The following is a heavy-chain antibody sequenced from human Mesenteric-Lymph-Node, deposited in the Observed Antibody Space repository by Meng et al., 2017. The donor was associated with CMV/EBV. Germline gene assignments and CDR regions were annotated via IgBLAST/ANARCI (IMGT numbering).Heavy chain of an antibody. J-gene: IGHJ1*01. V-gene: IGHV3-11*04. Sequence: GESLKISCAASGFTFSDYYMSWIRQAPGKGLEWVSHISSSGSIIYYADSVKGRFTISRDNAKNSLYLQMNSLRAEDTAVYYCARQLGYCSGGNCYRYFQHWGQGTLVTVSS. CDR1: GFTFSDYY. CDR3: ARQLGYCSGGNCYRYFQH. D-gene: IGHD2-15*01. CDR2: ISSSGSII.